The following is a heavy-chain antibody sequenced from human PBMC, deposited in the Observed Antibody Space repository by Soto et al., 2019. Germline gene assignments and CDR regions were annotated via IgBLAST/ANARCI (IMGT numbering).Heavy chain of an antibody. V-gene: IGHV3-73*01. Sequence: GGSLRLSCAASGFTFIGSSMHWVRQASGKGLEWVGRIRGKTDTYATAYAAPVRGRFTISRDDSKNTAYLQMNSLKTEDTAVYFCTKRIGAYAMDVWGQGTTVTVSS. D-gene: IGHD6-13*01. J-gene: IGHJ6*02. CDR3: TKRIGAYAMDV. CDR1: GFTFIGSS. CDR2: IRGKTDTYAT.